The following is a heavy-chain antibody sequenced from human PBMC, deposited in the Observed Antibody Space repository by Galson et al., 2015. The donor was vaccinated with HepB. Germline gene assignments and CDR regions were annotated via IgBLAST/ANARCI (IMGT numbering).Heavy chain of an antibody. CDR1: GFTFSSYA. J-gene: IGHJ3*02. Sequence: SLRLSCAASGFTFSSYAMHWVRQAPGKGLEWVAVISYDGSNKYYADSVKGRFTISRDNSKNTLYLQMNSLRAEDTAVYYCACPRSGSYPRGAFDIWGQGTMVTVSS. CDR2: ISYDGSNK. V-gene: IGHV3-30*04. CDR3: ACPRSGSYPRGAFDI. D-gene: IGHD3-10*01.